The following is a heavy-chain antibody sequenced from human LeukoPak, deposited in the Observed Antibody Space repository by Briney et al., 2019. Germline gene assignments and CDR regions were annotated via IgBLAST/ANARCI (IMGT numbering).Heavy chain of an antibody. CDR3: ARDLKTAFDI. CDR2: IYYSGST. Sequence: GSLRLSCAASGFTFSSYSMNWVRQAPGKGLEWIGSIYYSGSTYYNPSLKSRVTISVDTSKNQFSLKLSSVTAADTAVYYCARDLKTAFDIWGQGTMVTVSS. CDR1: GFTFSSYS. J-gene: IGHJ3*02. V-gene: IGHV4-39*07.